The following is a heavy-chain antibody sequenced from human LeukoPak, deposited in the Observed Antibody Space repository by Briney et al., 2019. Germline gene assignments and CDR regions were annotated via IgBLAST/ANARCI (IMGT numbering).Heavy chain of an antibody. D-gene: IGHD4-17*01. CDR3: ARDATVTNFDY. CDR1: GYTFTSYA. J-gene: IGHJ4*02. V-gene: IGHV1-3*01. CDR2: INAGNGNT. Sequence: ASVKVSCKASGYTFTSYAMHWVRQAPGQRLEWMGWINAGNGNTKYSQKFQGRVTITRDTSASTAYMELRSLRSDDTAVYYCARDATVTNFDYWGQGTLVTVSS.